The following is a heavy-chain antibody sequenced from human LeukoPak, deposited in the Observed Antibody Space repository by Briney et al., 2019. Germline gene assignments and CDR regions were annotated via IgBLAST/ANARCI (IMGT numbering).Heavy chain of an antibody. J-gene: IGHJ4*02. V-gene: IGHV4-34*01. Sequence: SETLSLTCAVYGGSFSGYYWSWIRQPPGKGLEWIGEINHSGSTNYNPSLKSRVTISVDTSKNQFSLKLSSVTAADTAVYYCARHGVRGGRTTVFDYWGQGTLVTVSS. D-gene: IGHD1-1*01. CDR2: INHSGST. CDR1: GGSFSGYY. CDR3: ARHGVRGGRTTVFDY.